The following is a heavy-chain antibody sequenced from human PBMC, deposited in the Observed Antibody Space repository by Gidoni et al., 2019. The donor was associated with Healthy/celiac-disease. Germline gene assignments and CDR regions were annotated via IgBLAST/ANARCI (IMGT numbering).Heavy chain of an antibody. CDR1: GRSISSYY. Sequence: QVQLQESGPGLVKPSETLSLTCTFSGRSISSYYWSWIRQPPGKGLEWIGYIYYSGSTNYNPSLKRRVTISVDTSKNQFSLKLSSVTAADTAVYYCARGSSSWYKGQFDYWGQGTLVTVSS. CDR3: ARGSSSWYKGQFDY. J-gene: IGHJ4*02. CDR2: IYYSGST. D-gene: IGHD6-13*01. V-gene: IGHV4-59*01.